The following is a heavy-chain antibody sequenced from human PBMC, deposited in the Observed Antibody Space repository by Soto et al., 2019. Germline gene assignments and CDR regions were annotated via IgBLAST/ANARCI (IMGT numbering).Heavy chain of an antibody. CDR2: ISGSGGTT. V-gene: IGHV3-23*01. CDR1: GFTFSNYA. Sequence: EVQLLESGGGLVQPGRSLRLSCAASGFTFSNYAMSWVRQAPGQGLDWVSAISGSGGTTYYADSVKGRFTISRDNSKNTLFLQMNSLRAYDAAVYYCAKFFVETGSNSGWPWSFHYWGQGTLVTVSS. J-gene: IGHJ4*02. CDR3: AKFFVETGSNSGWPWSFHY. D-gene: IGHD6-25*01.